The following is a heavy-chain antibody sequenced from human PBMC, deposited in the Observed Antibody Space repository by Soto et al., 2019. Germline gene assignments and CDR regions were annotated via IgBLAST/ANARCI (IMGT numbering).Heavy chain of an antibody. Sequence: GASLQVSSNASGYTFPRYAMHWVRQAPVQILEWMGWINAGNGNTKYSQKFQGRVTITRDTSASTAYMELSSLRSEDTAVYYCATRRRAMVRGVIYDAFDIWGQGTMVTVSS. CDR3: ATRRRAMVRGVIYDAFDI. V-gene: IGHV1-3*01. CDR2: INAGNGNT. J-gene: IGHJ3*02. D-gene: IGHD3-10*01. CDR1: GYTFPRYA.